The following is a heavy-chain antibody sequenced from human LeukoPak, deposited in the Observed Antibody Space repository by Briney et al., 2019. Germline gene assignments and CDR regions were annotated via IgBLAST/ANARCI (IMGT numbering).Heavy chain of an antibody. Sequence: SETLSLTYTVSGGSTSSYYWSWIRQPPGKGLEWIGYIYYSGSTNYNPSLKSRVTISVDTSKNQFSLKLSSVTAADTAVYYCASGYDSADAFDIWGQGTMVTVSS. D-gene: IGHD5-12*01. CDR3: ASGYDSADAFDI. CDR1: GGSTSSYY. J-gene: IGHJ3*02. CDR2: IYYSGST. V-gene: IGHV4-59*01.